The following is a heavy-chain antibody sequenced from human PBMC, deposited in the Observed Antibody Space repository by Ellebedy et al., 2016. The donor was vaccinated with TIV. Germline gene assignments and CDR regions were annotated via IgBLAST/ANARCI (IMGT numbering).Heavy chain of an antibody. CDR1: GYSFIGYY. V-gene: IGHV1-2*02. D-gene: IGHD2-2*02. Sequence: ASVKVSCKASGYSFIGYYLHWVRQAPGQGFEWMGWINPNTGGTDYAPKFQDRVKMTRDTSLTTAYMELSSLRPDDGAVYFCARDPGYCKSTSCYNLDFFDFWGQGTLVTVSS. CDR2: INPNTGGT. CDR3: ARDPGYCKSTSCYNLDFFDF. J-gene: IGHJ4*02.